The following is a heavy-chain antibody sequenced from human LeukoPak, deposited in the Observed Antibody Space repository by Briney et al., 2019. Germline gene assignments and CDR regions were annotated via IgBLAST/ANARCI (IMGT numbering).Heavy chain of an antibody. V-gene: IGHV1-18*01. Sequence: ASVKVSCKASGYTFPNYGLTWVRQAPGQGLEWMGWISPYNDNTNYAQKFQGRVTMTTDTSTKTAYMELGSLRSDDTAVYYCARVLEMALSIASFDIWGPGTMVTVSS. CDR1: GYTFPNYG. CDR3: ARVLEMALSIASFDI. CDR2: ISPYNDNT. J-gene: IGHJ3*02. D-gene: IGHD5-24*01.